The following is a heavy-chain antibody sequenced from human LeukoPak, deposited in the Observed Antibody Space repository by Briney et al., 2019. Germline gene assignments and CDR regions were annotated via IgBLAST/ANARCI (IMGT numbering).Heavy chain of an antibody. CDR3: ASGLVGATRSFDY. CDR2: IYTSGST. V-gene: IGHV4-61*02. D-gene: IGHD1-26*01. J-gene: IGHJ4*02. CDR1: GGSISSGSYY. Sequence: SQTLSLTCTVSGGSISSGSYYWSWIRQPAGKGLEWIGRIYTSGSTNYNPSFKSRVTISVDTSKNQFSLKLSSVTAADTAVYYCASGLVGATRSFDYWGQGTLVTVSS.